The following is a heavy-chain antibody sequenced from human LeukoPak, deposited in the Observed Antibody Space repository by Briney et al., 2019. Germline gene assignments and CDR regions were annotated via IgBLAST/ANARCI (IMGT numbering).Heavy chain of an antibody. J-gene: IGHJ4*02. V-gene: IGHV3-53*01. CDR2: IYSGGST. Sequence: GGSLRLSCAASGFTFSSYAMSWVRQAPGKGLEWVSVIYSGGSTYYTDSVKGRFTIFRDNSKNTLYLQMNSLRAEDTAVYYCARDDGGYGPFDYWGQGTLVTVSS. D-gene: IGHD5-12*01. CDR1: GFTFSSYA. CDR3: ARDDGGYGPFDY.